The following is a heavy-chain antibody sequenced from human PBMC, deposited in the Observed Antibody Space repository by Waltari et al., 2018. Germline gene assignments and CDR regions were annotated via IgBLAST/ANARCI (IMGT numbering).Heavy chain of an antibody. J-gene: IGHJ6*03. CDR3: ARGVGLSYYSYMDV. CDR2: INHSGST. D-gene: IGHD2-15*01. Sequence: QVQLQQWGAGLLKPSETLSLTCAVYGGSFSGYYWSWIRQPPGKGLEWIGEINHSGSTNYNPSLKSRVTISVDTSKNQFSLKLSAVTAADTAVYSCARGVGLSYYSYMDVWGKGTTVTISS. CDR1: GGSFSGYY. V-gene: IGHV4-34*01.